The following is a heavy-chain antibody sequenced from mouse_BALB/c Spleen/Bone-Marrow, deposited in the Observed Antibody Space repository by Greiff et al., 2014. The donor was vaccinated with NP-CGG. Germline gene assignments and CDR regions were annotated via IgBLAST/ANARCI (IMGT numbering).Heavy chain of an antibody. Sequence: LKESGAELVKPGASVKLSCTASGFNIKDTYMHWVKQRPEQGLEWIGRIDPANGNTKYDPKFQGKATITADTSSNTAYLQLSSLTSEDTAVYYCARYYYGSSYFDYWGQGTTLTVSS. CDR2: IDPANGNT. V-gene: IGHV14-3*02. D-gene: IGHD1-1*01. J-gene: IGHJ2*01. CDR3: ARYYYGSSYFDY. CDR1: GFNIKDTY.